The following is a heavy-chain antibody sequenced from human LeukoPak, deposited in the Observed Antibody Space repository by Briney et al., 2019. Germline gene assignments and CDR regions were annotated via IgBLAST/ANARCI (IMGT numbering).Heavy chain of an antibody. CDR2: IYHSGST. D-gene: IGHD3-10*01. J-gene: IGHJ4*02. Sequence: SQTLSLTCTVSGGSISSGGYYWSWIRQPPGKGLEWIGYIYHSGSTYYNPSLKSRVTISVDRSKNQFSLKLSSVTAADTAVYYCARLGPKVQADYWGQGTLVTVSS. CDR1: GGSISSGGYY. V-gene: IGHV4-30-2*01. CDR3: ARLGPKVQADY.